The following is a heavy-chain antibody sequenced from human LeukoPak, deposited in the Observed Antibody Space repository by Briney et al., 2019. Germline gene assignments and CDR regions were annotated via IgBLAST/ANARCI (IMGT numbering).Heavy chain of an antibody. J-gene: IGHJ3*02. CDR1: GGSISSSSYY. D-gene: IGHD3-9*01. Sequence: PSETLSLTCTVSGGSISSSSYYWGWIRQPPGKGLEWIGSIYYSGSTYYNPSLKSRVTISVDTSKNQFSLKLSSVTAADTAVYYCARPSYDILTGYWSAFDIWGQGTLVTVSS. V-gene: IGHV4-39*01. CDR3: ARPSYDILTGYWSAFDI. CDR2: IYYSGST.